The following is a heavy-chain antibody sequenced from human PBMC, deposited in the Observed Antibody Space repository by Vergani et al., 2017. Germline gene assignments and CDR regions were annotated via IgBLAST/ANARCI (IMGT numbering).Heavy chain of an antibody. CDR2: INPSGGHT. CDR3: ARVSGGRRESYYYYGMDV. Sequence: QVQVVQSGAEVKKSGASVKVSCKTSGYTFSNYYMHWVRQAPGQGLEWMGIINPSGGHTNYAQKFQGRVTMTRDTSTSTVYMELSSLRSEDTAVYYCARVSGGRRESYYYYGMDVWGQGTTVTVSS. V-gene: IGHV1-46*01. D-gene: IGHD2-15*01. CDR1: GYTFSNYY. J-gene: IGHJ6*02.